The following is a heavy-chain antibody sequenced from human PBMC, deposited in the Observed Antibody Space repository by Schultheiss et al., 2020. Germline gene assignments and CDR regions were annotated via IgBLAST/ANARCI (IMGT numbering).Heavy chain of an antibody. CDR2: IIPIFGTA. J-gene: IGHJ4*02. CDR3: AMGTAKLEWLSYFDY. V-gene: IGHV1-69*06. D-gene: IGHD3-3*01. CDR1: GGTFSSYA. Sequence: KVSCKASGGTFSSYAISWVRQAPGQGLEWMGGIIPIFGTANYAQKFQGRVTITADKSTSTAYMELSSLRSEDTAVYYCAMGTAKLEWLSYFDYWGQGTLVTVSS.